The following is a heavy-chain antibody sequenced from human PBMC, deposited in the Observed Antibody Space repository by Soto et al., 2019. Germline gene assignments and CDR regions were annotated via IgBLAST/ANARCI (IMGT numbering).Heavy chain of an antibody. Sequence: EVQLLESGGGLVQPGGSLRLSCAASGFTFSSYAMNWVRQAPGKGLEWVSAISGSGGSTYYADSVKGRFTISRDNSKNTLYLQMNSLRGEDTAIYYCAKDHQLGAGTTFYWFDPWGQGTLVTVSS. D-gene: IGHD6-19*01. CDR3: AKDHQLGAGTTFYWFDP. CDR2: ISGSGGST. V-gene: IGHV3-23*01. J-gene: IGHJ5*02. CDR1: GFTFSSYA.